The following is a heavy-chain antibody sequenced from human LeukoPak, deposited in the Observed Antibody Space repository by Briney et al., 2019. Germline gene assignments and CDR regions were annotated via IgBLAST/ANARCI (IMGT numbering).Heavy chain of an antibody. Sequence: GGSLRLSCAASGFTVSSNYMSWVRQAPGKGPEWVSIFYSGGTTYYAASVKGRFTISRDISKNTLYLQLNSLGAEDTAVYYCATSPPATPRYYYYGMDVWGQGTTVTVSS. J-gene: IGHJ6*02. CDR1: GFTVSSNY. D-gene: IGHD2-15*01. CDR3: ATSPPATPRYYYYGMDV. V-gene: IGHV3-66*01. CDR2: FYSGGTT.